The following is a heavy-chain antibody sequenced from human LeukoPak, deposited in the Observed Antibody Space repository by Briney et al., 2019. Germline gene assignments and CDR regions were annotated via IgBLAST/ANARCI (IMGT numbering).Heavy chain of an antibody. V-gene: IGHV4-59*01. CDR2: IYYSGST. Sequence: SETLSLTCSVSAVSISGSYWTWIRQSPGKGLEWIGYIYYSGSTNYNPSLKSRVTISVDTSNKQFSLKLRSVTAADTAVYYCASAKVTYYYDGNGYYYFDSWGQGTLVTVSS. CDR1: AVSISGSY. J-gene: IGHJ4*02. D-gene: IGHD3-22*01. CDR3: ASAKVTYYYDGNGYYYFDS.